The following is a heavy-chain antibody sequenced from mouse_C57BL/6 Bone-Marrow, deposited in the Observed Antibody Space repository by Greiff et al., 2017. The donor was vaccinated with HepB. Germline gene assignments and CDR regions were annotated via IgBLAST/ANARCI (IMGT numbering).Heavy chain of an antibody. J-gene: IGHJ4*01. D-gene: IGHD5-1-1*01. V-gene: IGHV7-1*01. Sequence: EVKVVESGGGLVQSGRSLRLSCATSGFTFSDFYMEWVRQAPGKGLEWIAARRTKANDYTTEYRASVKGLFIVSRDTSQSILSLQMNALGAEDTAIYYCARDAQYRYAMAYWGQGTSVTVSS. CDR3: ARDAQYRYAMAY. CDR2: RRTKANDYTT. CDR1: GFTFSDFY.